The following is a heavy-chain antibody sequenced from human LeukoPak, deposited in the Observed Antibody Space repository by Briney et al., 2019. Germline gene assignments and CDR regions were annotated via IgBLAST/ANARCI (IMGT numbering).Heavy chain of an antibody. V-gene: IGHV4-34*01. CDR2: INHSGST. CDR1: GGSFSGYY. CDR3: AREGRSYDYVWGSYRNWFDP. Sequence: SETLSLTCAVYGGSFSGYYWSWIRQPPGKGLEWIGEINHSGSTNYNPSLKSRVTISVDTSKNQFSLKLSSVTAADTAVYYCAREGRSYDYVWGSYRNWFDPWGQGTLVTVFS. D-gene: IGHD3-16*02. J-gene: IGHJ5*02.